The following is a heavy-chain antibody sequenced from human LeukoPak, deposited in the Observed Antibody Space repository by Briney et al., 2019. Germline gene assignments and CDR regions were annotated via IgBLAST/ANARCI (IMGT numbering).Heavy chain of an antibody. CDR3: ARARPYGSGSYFDY. CDR1: GGSISSSSYY. V-gene: IGHV4-39*01. Sequence: SETLSLTCTVSGGSISSSSYYWGWIRQPPGKGLEWIGSIYYSGSTYYNPSLKSRVTISVDTSKNQFSLKLSSVTAADTAVYYCARARPYGSGSYFDYWGQGTLVTVSS. J-gene: IGHJ4*02. CDR2: IYYSGST. D-gene: IGHD3-10*01.